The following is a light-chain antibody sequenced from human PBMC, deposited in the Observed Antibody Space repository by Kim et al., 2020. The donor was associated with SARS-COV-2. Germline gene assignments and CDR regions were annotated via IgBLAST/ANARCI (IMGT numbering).Light chain of an antibody. J-gene: IGLJ3*02. CDR1: NIGSKN. CDR3: QVWDSSTAV. V-gene: IGLV3-9*01. Sequence: SYELTQPLSVSVALGQTARITCGGNNIGSKNVHWYQQKPGQAPVLVIYRDSNRPSGIPERFSGSNSGNTATLTISRAQAGDVADYYCQVWDSSTAVFGGGTQLTVL. CDR2: RDS.